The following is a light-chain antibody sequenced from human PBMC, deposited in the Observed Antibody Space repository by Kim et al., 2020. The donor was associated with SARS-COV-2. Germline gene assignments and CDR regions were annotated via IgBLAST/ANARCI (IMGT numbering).Light chain of an antibody. CDR1: QVGERW. CDR2: KAS. Sequence: GGGGTSGWRGRQVGERWMAWYRQRPGKAPSLLIYKASTLEDGVPSRFSGSGSGTEFTLTISSLQPDDFATYYCQQYTTYPLTFGGGTKVDIK. CDR3: QQYTTYPLT. V-gene: IGKV1-5*03. J-gene: IGKJ4*01.